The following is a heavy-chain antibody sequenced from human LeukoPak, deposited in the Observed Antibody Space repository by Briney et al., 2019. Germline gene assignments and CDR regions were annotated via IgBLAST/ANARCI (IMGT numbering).Heavy chain of an antibody. CDR2: INHSGST. J-gene: IGHJ4*02. V-gene: IGHV4-34*01. D-gene: IGHD2-2*01. CDR3: AIGVGYCSSTSCEFDY. CDR1: GGSFSGYY. Sequence: PSETLSLTCAVYGGSFSGYYWSWIRQPPGKGLEWIGEINHSGSTNYNPSLKSRVTISVDTSKNQFSLTLSSVPAADTAVYYCAIGVGYCSSTSCEFDYWGQGTLVTVSS.